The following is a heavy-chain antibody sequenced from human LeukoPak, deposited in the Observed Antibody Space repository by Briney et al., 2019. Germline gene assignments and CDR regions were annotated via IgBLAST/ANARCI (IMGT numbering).Heavy chain of an antibody. J-gene: IGHJ4*02. CDR3: ARGRPCYYDSSGSLLDY. Sequence: GGSLRLSCAASGFTFSSYGMHWVRQAPGKGLEWVAVIWYDGSNKYYADSVKGRFTISRDNSKNTLYLQMNSLRAEDTAVYYCARGRPCYYDSSGSLLDYWGQGTLVTVSS. CDR1: GFTFSSYG. CDR2: IWYDGSNK. V-gene: IGHV3-33*01. D-gene: IGHD3-22*01.